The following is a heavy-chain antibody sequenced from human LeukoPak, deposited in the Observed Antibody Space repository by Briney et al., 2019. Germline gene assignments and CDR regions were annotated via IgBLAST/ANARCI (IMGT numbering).Heavy chain of an antibody. V-gene: IGHV3-53*01. CDR1: GFTVSSNY. CDR3: ARDEYGSGSFDY. D-gene: IGHD3-10*01. Sequence: GGSLRLSCAASGFTVSSNYMSWVRQAPGKGPEWVSVIYSGGSTYYADSVKGRFTISRDNSKNTLYLQMNSLRAEDTAVYYCARDEYGSGSFDYWGQGTLVTVSS. CDR2: IYSGGST. J-gene: IGHJ4*02.